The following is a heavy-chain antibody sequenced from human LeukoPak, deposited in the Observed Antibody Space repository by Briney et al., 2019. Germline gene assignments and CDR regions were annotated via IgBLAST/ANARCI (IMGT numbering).Heavy chain of an antibody. V-gene: IGHV3-21*01. D-gene: IGHD6-13*01. Sequence: PGGSLRLSCAASGFTVSSNSRNWVRQAPGKGLEWVSSISSSSSYIYYADSVKGRFTSSRDNAKNSLYLQMNSLRAEDTALYYCARDPGGIAVAGTNFNYWGKGTLVTVSS. J-gene: IGHJ4*02. CDR3: ARDPGGIAVAGTNFNY. CDR2: ISSSSSYI. CDR1: GFTVSSNS.